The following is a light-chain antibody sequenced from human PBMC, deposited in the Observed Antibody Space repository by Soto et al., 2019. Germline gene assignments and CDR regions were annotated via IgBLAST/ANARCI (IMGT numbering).Light chain of an antibody. Sequence: EIVMTQSPVTLSVSPGERATLSCRASQSVSSKLAWYQQKPGQAPRVLIYGASNRATGIPARFSGSGSGTEFTLSISSLQSEDFAVYYCQQYNNWPQTFGQGTKLEIK. CDR3: QQYNNWPQT. CDR2: GAS. J-gene: IGKJ2*01. V-gene: IGKV3-15*01. CDR1: QSVSSK.